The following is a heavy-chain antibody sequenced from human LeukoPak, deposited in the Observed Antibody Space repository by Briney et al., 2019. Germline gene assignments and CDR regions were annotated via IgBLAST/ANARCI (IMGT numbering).Heavy chain of an antibody. CDR1: GGSIRSNNY. D-gene: IGHD5-24*01. CDR3: ARHEEEDGYNAKPVDY. Sequence: KPSETLSLTCTVSGGSIRSNNYWGWIRQPPGMGLEWIGTIYYSGNTYYNPSLKSRVTISIDTSQNQFSLRLSSVTAADTAVYYCARHEEEDGYNAKPVDYWGQGTLVTVSS. J-gene: IGHJ4*02. CDR2: IYYSGNT. V-gene: IGHV4-39*01.